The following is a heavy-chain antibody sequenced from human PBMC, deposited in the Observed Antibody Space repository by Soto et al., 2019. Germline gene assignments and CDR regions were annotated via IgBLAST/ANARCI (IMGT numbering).Heavy chain of an antibody. V-gene: IGHV3-23*01. CDR3: ANRDTSMVTRYYYGMEV. CDR2: ISGSGSST. J-gene: IGHJ6*02. CDR1: VFAFSNYD. Sequence: GGSLRLSCVASVFAFSNYDMRLVRQSPGKGLEWVSAISGSGSSTYYADSVKGRFTISRDNPKNTLYLKMNSLRAEDTAVYYCANRDTSMVTRYYYGMEVWGQGTTVTVSS. D-gene: IGHD5-18*01.